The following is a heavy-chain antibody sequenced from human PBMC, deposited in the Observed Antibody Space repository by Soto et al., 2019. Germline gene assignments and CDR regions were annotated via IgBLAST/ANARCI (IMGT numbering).Heavy chain of an antibody. CDR1: GGTFSTHA. CDR3: ARXAKRYYYDDSRYYSLDY. J-gene: IGHJ4*02. CDR2: IIPFFDTV. V-gene: IGHV1-69*13. D-gene: IGHD3-22*01. Sequence: SLKVSCKASGGTFSTHAINWVRQAPGQGLEWMGGIIPFFDTVNYAQKFQGRVTITADQSASTAYMELGSLRSEDTAVYFCARXAKRYYYDDSRYYSLDYWGLGTLVTVSS.